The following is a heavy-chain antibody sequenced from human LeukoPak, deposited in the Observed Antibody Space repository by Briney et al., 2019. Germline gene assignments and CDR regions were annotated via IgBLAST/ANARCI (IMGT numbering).Heavy chain of an antibody. D-gene: IGHD3-10*01. CDR3: ASRLPSWFYGSGGRFDY. Sequence: SETLSLTCTVSGYSISSGYYWGWIRQPPGKGLEWIGSIYHSGSTNYNPSLKSRVTISVDTSKNQFSLKLSSVTAADTAVYYCASRLPSWFYGSGGRFDYWGQGTLVTISS. CDR2: IYHSGST. V-gene: IGHV4-38-2*02. CDR1: GYSISSGYY. J-gene: IGHJ4*02.